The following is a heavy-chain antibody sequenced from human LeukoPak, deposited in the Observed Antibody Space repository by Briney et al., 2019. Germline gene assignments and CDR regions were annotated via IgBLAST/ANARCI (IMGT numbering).Heavy chain of an antibody. J-gene: IGHJ5*02. CDR2: IHASGST. CDR1: GGSITSGSYY. V-gene: IGHV4-61*02. CDR3: AASAPSGSNWFDP. D-gene: IGHD3-22*01. Sequence: SQTLSLTCSVSGGSITSGSYYWTWIRQTAGKGLEWTGRIHASGSTNYNPSLNSRVTISADTSKNQFSLKLSSVTAADTAVYYCAASAPSGSNWFDPWGQGILVTVSS.